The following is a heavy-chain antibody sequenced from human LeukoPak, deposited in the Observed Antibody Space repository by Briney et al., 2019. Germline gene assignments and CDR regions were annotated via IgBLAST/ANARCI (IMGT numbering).Heavy chain of an antibody. V-gene: IGHV1-69*05. CDR1: VGTFSSYA. CDR3: ARVTVGYNWNYFDY. Sequence: SVKVSCKASVGTFSSYAISWVRQAPGQGLEWMGGIIPIFGTANYAQKFQGRVTITTDESTSTAYMELSSLRSEDTAVYYCARVTVGYNWNYFDYWGQGTLVTVSS. CDR2: IIPIFGTA. D-gene: IGHD1-20*01. J-gene: IGHJ4*02.